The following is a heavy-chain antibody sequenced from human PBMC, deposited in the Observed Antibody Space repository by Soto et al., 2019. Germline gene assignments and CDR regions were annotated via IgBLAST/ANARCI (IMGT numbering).Heavy chain of an antibody. J-gene: IGHJ5*02. CDR1: GYTFTSYG. V-gene: IGHV1-18*01. D-gene: IGHD6-13*01. Sequence: ASVKVSCKASGYTFTSYGITWVRQAPGQGLEWMGWISAYNGNTNYAQKLQGRVTMTTYTSTSTAYLQWSSLKASDTAMYYCARLPLAAAYSDANTWGQGTLVTVSS. CDR2: ISAYNGNT. CDR3: ARLPLAAAYSDANT.